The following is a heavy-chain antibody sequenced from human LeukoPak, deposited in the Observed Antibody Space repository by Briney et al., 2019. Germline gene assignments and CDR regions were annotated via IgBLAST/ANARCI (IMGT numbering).Heavy chain of an antibody. CDR2: IYYSGST. CDR1: GGSISSSSYY. Sequence: PSETLSLTCTVSGGSISSSSYYWGWIRQPPGKGLEWIGSIYYSGSTYYNPSLKSRVTISVDTSKNQFSLRLSSVTAADTAVYYCARQNYYGSGSYYVGGYYYYYIDVWGIGTTVTISS. CDR3: ARQNYYGSGSYYVGGYYYYYIDV. J-gene: IGHJ6*03. V-gene: IGHV4-39*01. D-gene: IGHD3-10*01.